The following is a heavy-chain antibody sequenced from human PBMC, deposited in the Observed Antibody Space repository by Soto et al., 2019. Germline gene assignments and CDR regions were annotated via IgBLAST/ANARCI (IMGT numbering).Heavy chain of an antibody. Sequence: QVQLVQSGAEVKKPGASVKVSCKASGYSFTDYYIHWVRQAPGQGLEWMGWIIPLSGGTNYAQRLQGRVTMTRDTSITTAYLELSGLRADDTAVYYRAPSPGGLRLDPWGQGTLVTVSS. D-gene: IGHD3-10*01. V-gene: IGHV1-2*02. CDR2: IIPLSGGT. J-gene: IGHJ5*02. CDR1: GYSFTDYY. CDR3: APSPGGLRLDP.